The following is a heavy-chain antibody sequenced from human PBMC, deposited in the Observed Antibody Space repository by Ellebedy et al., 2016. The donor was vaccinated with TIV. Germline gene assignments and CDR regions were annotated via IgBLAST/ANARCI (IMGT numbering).Heavy chain of an antibody. D-gene: IGHD3-10*01. CDR3: ARHARYYYGSDP. J-gene: IGHJ5*02. Sequence: MPSETLSLTCTVSGGSITNISYYWGWIRQPPGKGLEWIGGFYYSGTTYYNPSLKSRVAISVDTSKNQFSLKLSSVTAADTAFYYCARHARYYYGSDPWGQGTLVTVSS. CDR1: GGSITNISYY. V-gene: IGHV4-39*01. CDR2: FYYSGTT.